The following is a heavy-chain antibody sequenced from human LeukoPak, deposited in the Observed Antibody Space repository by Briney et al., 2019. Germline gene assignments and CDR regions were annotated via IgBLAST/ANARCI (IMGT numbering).Heavy chain of an antibody. V-gene: IGHV3-23*01. Sequence: PGGSLRLSCAASGFTFSSYGMSWVRQAPGKGLEWVSAISGSGGSTYYADSVKGRFTISRDNSKNTLYLQMNSLRAEDTAVYYCANSEGDSSGYYVSDYFDYWGQGTLVTVSS. CDR1: GFTFSSYG. CDR2: ISGSGGST. D-gene: IGHD3-22*01. CDR3: ANSEGDSSGYYVSDYFDY. J-gene: IGHJ4*02.